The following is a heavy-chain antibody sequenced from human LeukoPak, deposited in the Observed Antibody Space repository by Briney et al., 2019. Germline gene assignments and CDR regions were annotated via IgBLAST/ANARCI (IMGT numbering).Heavy chain of an antibody. CDR1: GYTFTGYY. Sequence: WASVKVSCKASGYTFTGYYMHWVRQAPGQGLEWMGWINPNSGNTGYAQKFQGRVTITRNTSISTAYMELSSLRSEDTAVYYCARGIVVVTAIRHWFDPWGQGTLVTVSS. CDR3: ARGIVVVTAIRHWFDP. D-gene: IGHD2-21*02. CDR2: INPNSGNT. J-gene: IGHJ5*02. V-gene: IGHV1-8*03.